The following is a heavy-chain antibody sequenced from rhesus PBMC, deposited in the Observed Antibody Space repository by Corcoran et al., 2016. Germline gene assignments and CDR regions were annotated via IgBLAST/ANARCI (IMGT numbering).Heavy chain of an antibody. Sequence: QVQLQESGPGLVKPSETLSLTCAVSGGSFSGYYWGWIRQPPGKGLEWIGRISCSGGRTDSNPTLEIRVAISTDTSKNQFSLKLSSVTAADTAVYYCARGGIAAAGIWGQGVLVTVSS. J-gene: IGHJ4*01. V-gene: IGHV4-173*01. CDR3: ARGGIAAAGI. D-gene: IGHD6-25*01. CDR1: GGSFSGYY. CDR2: ISCSGGRT.